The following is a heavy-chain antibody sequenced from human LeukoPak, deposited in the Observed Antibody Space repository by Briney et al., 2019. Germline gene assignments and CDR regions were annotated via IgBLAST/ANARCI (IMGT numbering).Heavy chain of an antibody. CDR3: AKDRTLRYFDWLSYYLDY. CDR1: GFTFNSYG. Sequence: PGGALRLSCAASGFTFNSYGMHWVRQAPGKGLEWVAFIRYDGSNKYDADSVKGRFTISRDNSKNTLYLQMNSLRAEDTAVYYCAKDRTLRYFDWLSYYLDYWGQGTLVTVSS. V-gene: IGHV3-30*02. J-gene: IGHJ4*02. CDR2: IRYDGSNK. D-gene: IGHD3-9*01.